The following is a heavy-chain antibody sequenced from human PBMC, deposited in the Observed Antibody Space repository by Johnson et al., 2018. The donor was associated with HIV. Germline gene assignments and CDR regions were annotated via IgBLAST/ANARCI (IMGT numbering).Heavy chain of an antibody. D-gene: IGHD1-26*01. CDR2: ITYDGRNT. J-gene: IGHJ3*02. V-gene: IGHV3-30-3*01. Sequence: QMLLVESGGGVVQPGRSLRLSCAASGFTFSSYAMHWVRQAPGKGLEWVAVITYDGRNTYYADSVKCRFTISRDNSKNTLDLQMNSLRAEDTAVYYCARDHGIVYADAFDIWGQGTMVTVSS. CDR1: GFTFSSYA. CDR3: ARDHGIVYADAFDI.